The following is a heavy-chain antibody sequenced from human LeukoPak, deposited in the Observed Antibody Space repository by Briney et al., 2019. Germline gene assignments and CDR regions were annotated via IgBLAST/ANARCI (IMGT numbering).Heavy chain of an antibody. CDR1: GDSASSNSVA. V-gene: IGHV6-1*01. J-gene: IGHJ6*02. CDR3: ARGDDYSPYGMDV. CDR2: TCYRSKWYI. D-gene: IGHD4-11*01. Sequence: SQTLSLTCAISGDSASSNSVAWNWIRQSPSRGLEWLGRTCYRSKWYIDYAESVKSRIIINPDTSKNQFSLQLSSVTPEDTAVYYCARGDDYSPYGMDVWGQGTTVTVSS.